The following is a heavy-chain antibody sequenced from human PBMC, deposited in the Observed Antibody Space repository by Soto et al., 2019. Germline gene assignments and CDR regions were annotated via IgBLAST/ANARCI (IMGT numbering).Heavy chain of an antibody. V-gene: IGHV4-34*01. J-gene: IGHJ4*02. CDR3: ARVGDTMVRGPLRY. CDR2: INHSGST. CDR1: GGSFSGYY. Sequence: PSETLSLTCAVYGGSFSGYYWSWIRQPPGKGLEWIGEINHSGSTNYNPSLKSRVTISVDTSKNQFSLKLSSVTAADTAVYYCARVGDTMVRGPLRYWGQGTLVTVSS. D-gene: IGHD3-10*01.